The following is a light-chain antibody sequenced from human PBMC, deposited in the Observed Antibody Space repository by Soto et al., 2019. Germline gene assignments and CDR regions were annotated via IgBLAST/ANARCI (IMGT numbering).Light chain of an antibody. CDR1: QSVTSSY. CDR2: AAS. V-gene: IGKV3-20*01. Sequence: EVVLTQSPGTLSLSPGERATLSCRASQSVTSSYLAWYKQKTGQAPRLLIYAASSRATGIPDRFSGSGSGPHFTLSIGRLEPEDFAVYYCQHNGGSVASTFGQGTKVEIK. J-gene: IGKJ1*01. CDR3: QHNGGSVAST.